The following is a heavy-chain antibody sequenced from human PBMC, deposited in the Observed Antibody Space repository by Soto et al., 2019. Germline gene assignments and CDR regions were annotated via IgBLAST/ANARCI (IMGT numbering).Heavy chain of an antibody. D-gene: IGHD6-6*01. CDR1: GFTFSSYG. J-gene: IGHJ6*03. Sequence: GGSLRLSCAASGFTFSSYGMHWVRQAPGKGLEWVAVIWYDGSNKYYADSVKGRFTISRDNSKNTLYLQMNSLRAEDTAVYYCARVRDRPQYYYYYMDVWGKGTTVTVSS. CDR2: IWYDGSNK. CDR3: ARVRDRPQYYYYYMDV. V-gene: IGHV3-33*01.